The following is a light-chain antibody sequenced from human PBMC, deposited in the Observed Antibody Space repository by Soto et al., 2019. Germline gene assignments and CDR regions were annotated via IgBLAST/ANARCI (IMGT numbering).Light chain of an antibody. V-gene: IGKV1-5*03. J-gene: IGKJ1*01. CDR1: QTISSG. Sequence: IQMPHSSSTLSGSVSARVTITFRASQTISSGLAWYKQNPAKAPKLLIYTASTSKSGVPSRFSGSGSGTEFTLTISSLQPDDFATYYCQHYKSYSEAFGQGTKV. CDR2: TAS. CDR3: QHYKSYSEA.